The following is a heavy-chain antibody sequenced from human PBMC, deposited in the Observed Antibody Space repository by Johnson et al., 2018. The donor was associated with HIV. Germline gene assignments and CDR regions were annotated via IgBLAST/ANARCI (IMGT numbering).Heavy chain of an antibody. CDR1: GFSFSSYA. J-gene: IGHJ3*01. Sequence: QVQLVESGGGVVQPGRSLRLSCAASGFSFSSYAMHWVRQSPGKGLEWVAVISYDGSNKYYADSVKGRFTISRDNSKNTLYLQMNSLRAEDTAVYYCSVYFGTAFDFWG. D-gene: IGHD6-25*01. CDR2: ISYDGSNK. V-gene: IGHV3-30*04. CDR3: SVYFGTAFDF.